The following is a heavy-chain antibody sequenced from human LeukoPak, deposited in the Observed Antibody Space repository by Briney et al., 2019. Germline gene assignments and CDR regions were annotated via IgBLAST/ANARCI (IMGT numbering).Heavy chain of an antibody. CDR2: ISSSSSHI. D-gene: IGHD2-2*01. Sequence: PGGSLRLSCAASGFTFSSFSMNWVRQAPGKGLEWVSSISSSSSHIYYADSVKGRFTISRDNARKSLFLQMSSLRAEDTAIYYCTLGGPIVVLPVAFDYWGQGTMVTVSS. J-gene: IGHJ4*02. CDR3: TLGGPIVVLPVAFDY. CDR1: GFTFSSFS. V-gene: IGHV3-21*01.